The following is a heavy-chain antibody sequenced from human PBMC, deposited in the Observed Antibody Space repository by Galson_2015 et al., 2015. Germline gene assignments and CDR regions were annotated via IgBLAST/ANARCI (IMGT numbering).Heavy chain of an antibody. V-gene: IGHV3-53*01. J-gene: IGHJ3*02. CDR2: IHRGGTR. CDR3: ARVRRCSSGYYVAFDM. Sequence: SPRLSCAASGLTVSNNYMRWVRPAPGKGLEWVSVIHRGGTRYYADSVKGRFTISKDNTKDTVYLQMNSLRVEDTAVYYCARVRRCSSGYYVAFDMGCQGTMVTVSS. D-gene: IGHD3-22*01. CDR1: GLTVSNNY.